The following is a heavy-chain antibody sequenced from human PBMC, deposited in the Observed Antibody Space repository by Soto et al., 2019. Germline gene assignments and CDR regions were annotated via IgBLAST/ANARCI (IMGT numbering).Heavy chain of an antibody. CDR2: INSDGSST. J-gene: IGHJ4*02. D-gene: IGHD5-12*01. V-gene: IGHV3-74*01. CDR1: GFPFSTYW. CDR3: AGGYQD. Sequence: EEHLVQSGGGLVQPGGSLRLSCAASGFPFSTYWMHWVRRVPGQGLVWVSRINSDGSSTIYADFVKGRFTISRDNAKNTLYLQMNILRVDDPAIYYCAGGYQDWGQGALVTVSS.